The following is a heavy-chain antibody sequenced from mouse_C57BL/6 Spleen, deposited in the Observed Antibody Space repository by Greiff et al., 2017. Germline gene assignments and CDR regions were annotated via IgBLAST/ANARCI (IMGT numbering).Heavy chain of an antibody. Sequence: QVQLQQSGAELVKPGASVKISCKASGYAFSSYWLNWVKQRPGKGLEGIGQIYPGDGDTNYNGKFKGKATLTADKSSSTAYMQLSSLTSEDSSVYFCARVCDAVYFDYGGQGTTLTVSS. V-gene: IGHV1-80*01. J-gene: IGHJ2*01. D-gene: IGHD2-13*01. CDR2: IYPGDGDT. CDR3: ARVCDAVYFDY. CDR1: GYAFSSYW.